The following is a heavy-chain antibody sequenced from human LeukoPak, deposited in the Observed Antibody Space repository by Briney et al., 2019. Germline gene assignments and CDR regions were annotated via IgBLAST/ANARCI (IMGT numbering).Heavy chain of an antibody. CDR2: INPSGGST. D-gene: IGHD2-21*02. CDR1: GYTFTSYY. J-gene: IGHJ6*03. CDR3: ARRNGAYCGGDCYPHYYYYYMDV. Sequence: GASVKVSCKASGYTFTSYYMHWVRQAPGQGLEWMGIINPSGGSTSYAQNFQGRVTMTRDTSTSTVYMELSRLISEDTAVYYCARRNGAYCGGDCYPHYYYYYMDVWGKGTTVTISS. V-gene: IGHV1-46*01.